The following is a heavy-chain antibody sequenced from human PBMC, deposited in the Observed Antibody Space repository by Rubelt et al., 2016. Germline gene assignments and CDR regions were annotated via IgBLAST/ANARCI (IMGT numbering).Heavy chain of an antibody. Sequence: QVQLVQSGAEVKKPGASVKVSRKASGYTFTSYYMHWVRQAPGQGLEWMGIINPSGSSTSYAKKFQGRVTMTSDTSTSTVYMELSSLRSEDTAVYYCARSPRYDFEDNWFDPWGQGTLVTVSS. V-gene: IGHV1-46*01. CDR3: ARSPRYDFEDNWFDP. CDR1: GYTFTSYY. J-gene: IGHJ5*02. CDR2: INPSGSST. D-gene: IGHD3-3*01.